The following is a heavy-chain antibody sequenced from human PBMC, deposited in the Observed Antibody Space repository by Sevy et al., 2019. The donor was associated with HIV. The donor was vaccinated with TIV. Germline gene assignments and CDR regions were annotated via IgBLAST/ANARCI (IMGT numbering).Heavy chain of an antibody. CDR2: ISSSSSYI. Sequence: GGSLRLSCAASGFTFSSYSMNWVRQAPGKGLEWVSSISSSSSYIYYADSVKGRFTISRDNAKNSLYLQMNSLRAEDTAVYYCARDVIAAAGTDYWGQGTLVTVSS. D-gene: IGHD6-13*01. CDR3: ARDVIAAAGTDY. CDR1: GFTFSSYS. J-gene: IGHJ4*02. V-gene: IGHV3-21*01.